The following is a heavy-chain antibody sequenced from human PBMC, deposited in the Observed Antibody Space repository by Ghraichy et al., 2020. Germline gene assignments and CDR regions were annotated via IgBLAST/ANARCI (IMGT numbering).Heavy chain of an antibody. CDR2: ISHAYTI. J-gene: IGHJ4*02. V-gene: IGHV3-48*02. Sequence: GGSLRLSCAASDFAFSTYSMNWVRQAPGKGLEWISYISHAYTIHYADSVRGRFTISRDNAKNSLYLQMHSLRDGDTAMYYCAGGYCTSTNCYDYWGPGTLVTVSS. D-gene: IGHD2-8*01. CDR3: AGGYCTSTNCYDY. CDR1: DFAFSTYS.